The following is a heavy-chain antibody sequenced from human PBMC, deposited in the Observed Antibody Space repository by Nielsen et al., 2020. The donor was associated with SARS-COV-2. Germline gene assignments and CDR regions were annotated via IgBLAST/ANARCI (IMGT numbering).Heavy chain of an antibody. Sequence: ASVKVSCKASGYTFSSYGITWVRQAPGQGLEWMGWINTNTGNPTYAQGFTGRFVFSLDTSVSTAYLQISSLKAEDTAVYYCARSRRGSSGRQSFDYWGQGTLVTVSS. V-gene: IGHV7-4-1*02. D-gene: IGHD6-19*01. CDR1: GYTFSSYG. CDR3: ARSRRGSSGRQSFDY. J-gene: IGHJ4*02. CDR2: INTNTGNP.